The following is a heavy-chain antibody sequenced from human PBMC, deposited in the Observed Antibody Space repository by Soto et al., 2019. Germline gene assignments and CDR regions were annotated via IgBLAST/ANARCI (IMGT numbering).Heavy chain of an antibody. CDR2: ISASNGNT. D-gene: IGHD2-2*01. CDR3: ARVVPGAEAWFGP. CDR1: GYTFTTYG. Sequence: ASVKVSCKASGYTFTTYGFSWVRQAPGQGLECVGWISASNGNTHYSQKFQGRVTMTTDTSTSTAYMELRSLRSDDTAVYYCARVVPGAEAWFGPWGQGTLVTVSS. J-gene: IGHJ5*02. V-gene: IGHV1-18*04.